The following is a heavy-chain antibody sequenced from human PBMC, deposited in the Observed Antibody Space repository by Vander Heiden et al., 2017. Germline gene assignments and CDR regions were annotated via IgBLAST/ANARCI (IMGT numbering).Heavy chain of an antibody. CDR1: GFTFSSYG. V-gene: IGHV3-30*18. Sequence: QVQLVESGGGVVQPGRSLRLSCAASGFTFSSYGMHWVRQAPGKGLEWVAVISYDGSNKYYADSVKGRVTISRDNSKNTLYLQMNSLRAEDTAVYYCAKDQEWRAPYYYYGMDVWGQGTTVTVSS. CDR3: AKDQEWRAPYYYYGMDV. CDR2: ISYDGSNK. D-gene: IGHD3-3*01. J-gene: IGHJ6*02.